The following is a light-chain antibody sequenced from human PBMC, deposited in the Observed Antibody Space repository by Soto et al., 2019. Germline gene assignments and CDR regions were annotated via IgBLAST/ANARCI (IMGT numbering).Light chain of an antibody. Sequence: IHLTQPPSIFSASVGGRVTITCRASQSISSWLAWYQQKPGKAPKLLIYKASGLESGVPSRFSGSGSGTDFTLAISSLQPEDSATYYCLQDINYPWTFGQGTKVDIK. CDR1: QSISSW. V-gene: IGKV1-5*03. J-gene: IGKJ1*01. CDR2: KAS. CDR3: LQDINYPWT.